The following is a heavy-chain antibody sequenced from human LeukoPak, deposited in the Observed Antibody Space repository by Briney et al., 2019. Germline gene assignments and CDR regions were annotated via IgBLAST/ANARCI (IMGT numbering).Heavy chain of an antibody. V-gene: IGHV1-18*01. Sequence: ASVKVSCKASGYTFTTYGVSWVRQAPGQGLEWMGWISGYDGNTNYAQKLRGRVTMTTDTSTSTAYVDLRSLGSDDTALYYCARTVTTSSYYFDYWGQGTLVTVSS. CDR2: ISGYDGNT. J-gene: IGHJ4*02. CDR1: GYTFTTYG. D-gene: IGHD4-17*01. CDR3: ARTVTTSSYYFDY.